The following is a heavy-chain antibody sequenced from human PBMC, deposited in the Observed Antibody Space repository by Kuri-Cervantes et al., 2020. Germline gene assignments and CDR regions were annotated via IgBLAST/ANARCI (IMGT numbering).Heavy chain of an antibody. J-gene: IGHJ4*02. D-gene: IGHD3-22*01. CDR3: AKSGGYYYTRADY. CDR2: ISSSSSYI. V-gene: IGHV3-21*01. CDR1: GFTFSSYA. Sequence: GGSLRLSCAASGFTFSSYAMHWVRQAPGKGLEWVSSISSSSSYIYYADSVKGRFTISRDNAKNSLYLQMNSLRAEDTAVYYCAKSGGYYYTRADYWGQGTLVTVSS.